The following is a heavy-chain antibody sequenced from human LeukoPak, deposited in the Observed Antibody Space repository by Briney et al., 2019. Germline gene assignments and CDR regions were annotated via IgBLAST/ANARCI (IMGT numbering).Heavy chain of an antibody. J-gene: IGHJ4*02. D-gene: IGHD4-17*01. V-gene: IGHV1-18*01. Sequence: ASVKVSCKASGYTFTSYGISWVRQAPGQGLEWMGWISGYNGNTNYAQKFQGRVTITADESTSTAYMELSSLRSEDTAVYYCARDPYGDYGGYWGQGTLVTVSS. CDR1: GYTFTSYG. CDR2: ISGYNGNT. CDR3: ARDPYGDYGGY.